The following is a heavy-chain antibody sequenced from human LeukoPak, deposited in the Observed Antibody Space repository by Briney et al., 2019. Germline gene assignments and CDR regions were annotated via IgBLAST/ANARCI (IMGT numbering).Heavy chain of an antibody. V-gene: IGHV4-38-2*02. CDR3: ARVDATMIRAFDI. Sequence: PSETLSLTCTVSGFSISSGYYWDWIRQPPGKGLEWIGSINHSGSTYYNPSLKSRFTMSADTSKNQFSLILSSVTAAATSVYNCARVDATMIRAFDIWGQGTMVTVSS. J-gene: IGHJ3*02. D-gene: IGHD3-10*01. CDR1: GFSISSGYY. CDR2: INHSGST.